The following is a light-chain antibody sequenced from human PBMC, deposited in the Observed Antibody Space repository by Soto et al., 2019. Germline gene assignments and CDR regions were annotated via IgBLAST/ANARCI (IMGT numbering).Light chain of an antibody. V-gene: IGKV1-6*01. CDR1: QGIRTD. Sequence: AIPMTQSPSSLPATVGDRVTITCRASQGIRTDLGWYQQKPGKAPKLLIYAASSLQSGVPSRFSGSGSGTDFTLTISSLQPEDFATYYCLQDYIYPWTFGQGTKVDIK. J-gene: IGKJ1*01. CDR3: LQDYIYPWT. CDR2: AAS.